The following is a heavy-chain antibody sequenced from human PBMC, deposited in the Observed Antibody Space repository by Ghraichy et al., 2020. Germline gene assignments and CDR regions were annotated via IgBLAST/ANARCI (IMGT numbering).Heavy chain of an antibody. V-gene: IGHV4-4*02. Sequence: SETLSLTCTVSGGSISSNNWWCWVRQPPGKGLEWIGEMYHSGSTNYNPSLKSRVTISVDKSRHQFSLKLSSVTAADTAVYYCARGYCSSTSCYPPYRADYYDGGDVCGQGTTVTVSS. CDR1: GGSISSNNW. J-gene: IGHJ6*02. CDR3: ARGYCSSTSCYPPYRADYYDGGDV. CDR2: MYHSGST. D-gene: IGHD2-2*01.